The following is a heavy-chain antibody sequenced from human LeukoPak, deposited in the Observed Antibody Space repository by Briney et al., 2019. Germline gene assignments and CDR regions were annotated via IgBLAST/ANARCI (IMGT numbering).Heavy chain of an antibody. V-gene: IGHV4-34*01. CDR2: INHSGST. CDR1: GGSFSGYY. CDR3: AIIRRVTYSYGYMGNADY. D-gene: IGHD5-18*01. J-gene: IGHJ4*02. Sequence: SETLSLTCAVYGGSFSGYYWSWIRQPPGKGLEWIGEINHSGSTNYNPSLKSRVTISVDTSKNQFSLKLSSVTAADTAVYYCAIIRRVTYSYGYMGNADYWGQGTLVTVSS.